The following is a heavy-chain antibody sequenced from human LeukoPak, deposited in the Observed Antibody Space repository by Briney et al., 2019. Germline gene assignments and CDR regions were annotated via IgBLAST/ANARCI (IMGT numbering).Heavy chain of an antibody. CDR3: ARGATTHVGWVYMDV. CDR2: ISTSGTTK. V-gene: IGHV3-48*03. D-gene: IGHD1-1*01. Sequence: GGSLRLACAASGFTFSSYELNWVRQAPGKGLEWLSHISTSGTTKYYANSVKGRFTIFRDNAKNSVYLQMNSLTAEDTGLYYCARGATTHVGWVYMDVWGKGTTVTISS. CDR1: GFTFSSYE. J-gene: IGHJ6*03.